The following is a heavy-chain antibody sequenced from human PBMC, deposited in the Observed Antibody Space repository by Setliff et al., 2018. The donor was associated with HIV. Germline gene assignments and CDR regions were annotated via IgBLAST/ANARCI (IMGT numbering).Heavy chain of an antibody. V-gene: IGHV3-15*01. CDR2: IKSKTDGGTA. CDR3: NTDFLWNSLSFFDY. CDR1: GFTLSHAY. J-gene: IGHJ4*02. Sequence: PGGSLRLSCAVSGFTLSHAYMSWVRQAPGKGLEWVGRIKSKTDGGTADYAAPVKGRFTISRDDSKNTLFLQINSLKTDDTAVYYCNTDFLWNSLSFFDYWGQGTLVTVSS. D-gene: IGHD1-1*01.